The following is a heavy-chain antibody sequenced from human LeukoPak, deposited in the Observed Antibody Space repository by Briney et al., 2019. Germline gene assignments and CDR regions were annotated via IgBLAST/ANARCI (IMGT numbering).Heavy chain of an antibody. J-gene: IGHJ4*02. CDR2: MNPNSGNT. V-gene: IGHV1-8*01. D-gene: IGHD3-3*01. CDR1: GYTFTSYD. Sequence: GASVKVSCKASGYTFTSYDINWLRQATGQGLEWMGWMNPNSGNTGYAQKFQGRVTMTRNTSISTAYMELSSLRSEDTAVYYCARLNDPVFWSGTIDYWGQGTLVTVSS. CDR3: ARLNDPVFWSGTIDY.